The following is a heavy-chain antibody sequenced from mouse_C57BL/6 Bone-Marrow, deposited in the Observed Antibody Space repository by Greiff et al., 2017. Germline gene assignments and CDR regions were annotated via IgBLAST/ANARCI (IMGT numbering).Heavy chain of an antibody. J-gene: IGHJ1*03. D-gene: IGHD1-1*01. V-gene: IGHV1-18*01. CDR2: INPNNGGT. Sequence: EVQLQQSGPELVKPGASVKIPCKASGYTFTDYNMDWVKQSHGKSLEWIGDINPNNGGTIYNQKFKGKATLTVDKSSSTAYMELRSLTSEDTAVYYCARKEGIYYYGHWYFDVWGTGTTVTVSS. CDR1: GYTFTDYN. CDR3: ARKEGIYYYGHWYFDV.